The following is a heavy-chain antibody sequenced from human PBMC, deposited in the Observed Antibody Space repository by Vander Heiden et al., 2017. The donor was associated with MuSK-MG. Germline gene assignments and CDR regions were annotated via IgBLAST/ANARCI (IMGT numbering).Heavy chain of an antibody. D-gene: IGHD3-10*01. CDR2: IIPILGIA. V-gene: IGHV1-69*04. CDR3: ARTSRGDFDY. Sequence: QVQLVQSGAEVKKPGSSVKVPCKASGGTFSSYAISWVRQAPGQGLEWMGRIIPILGIANDAQKFQGRVTITADKSTSTAYMELSSLRSEDTAVYYCARTSRGDFDYWGQGTLVTVSS. CDR1: GGTFSSYA. J-gene: IGHJ4*02.